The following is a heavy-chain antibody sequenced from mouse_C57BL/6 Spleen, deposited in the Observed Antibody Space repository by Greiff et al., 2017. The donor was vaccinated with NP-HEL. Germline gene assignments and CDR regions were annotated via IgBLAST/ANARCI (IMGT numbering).Heavy chain of an antibody. D-gene: IGHD1-1*01. Sequence: EVKVVESGEGLVKPGGSLKLSCAASGFTFSSYAMSWVRQTPEKRLEWVAYISSGGDYIYYADTVKGRFTISRDNARNTLYLQMSSLKSEDTAMYYCTRDGSSSYYYAMDYWGQGTSVTVSS. CDR1: GFTFSSYA. V-gene: IGHV5-9-1*02. CDR2: ISSGGDYI. J-gene: IGHJ4*01. CDR3: TRDGSSSYYYAMDY.